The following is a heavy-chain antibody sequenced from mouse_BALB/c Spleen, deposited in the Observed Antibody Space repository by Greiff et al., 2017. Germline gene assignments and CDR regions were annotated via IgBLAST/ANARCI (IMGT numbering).Heavy chain of an antibody. D-gene: IGHD6-5*01. V-gene: IGHV5-9-3*01. Sequence: EVQVVESGGGLVKPGGSLTLSCAASGFTFSSYAMSWVRQTPERRLVWVATISSGGSYTYYPDSVKGRFTISRDNAKNTLYLQMSSVRSEDTAMSYCASLSAMDYWGQGTSVTVSS. CDR3: ASLSAMDY. CDR1: GFTFSSYA. CDR2: ISSGGSYT. J-gene: IGHJ4*01.